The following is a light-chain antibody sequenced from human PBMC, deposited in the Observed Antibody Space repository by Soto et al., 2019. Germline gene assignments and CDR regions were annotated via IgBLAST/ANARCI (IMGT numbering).Light chain of an antibody. CDR1: QSVSSY. CDR3: QQRSNWPLT. J-gene: IGKJ4*01. Sequence: GSTQSPSTLSFSTGERATLSCRASQSVSSYLAWYQQKPGQAPRLLIYDASNRATGIPARFSGSGSGTDFTLTISSLEPEDFAVYYCQQRSNWPLTFGGGTKVDI. V-gene: IGKV3-11*01. CDR2: DAS.